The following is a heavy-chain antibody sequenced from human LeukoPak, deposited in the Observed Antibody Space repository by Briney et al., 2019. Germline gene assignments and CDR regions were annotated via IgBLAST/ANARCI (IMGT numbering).Heavy chain of an antibody. D-gene: IGHD3-3*01. Sequence: GGSLRLSCAASGFTFSSYWMSWVRQAPGKGLEWVANIKQDGSEKYYVDSVKGRFTISRDNAKNSLYLQMNSPRAEDTAVYYCARVSYDFWSGYYFDYWGQGTLVTVSS. V-gene: IGHV3-7*01. J-gene: IGHJ4*02. CDR2: IKQDGSEK. CDR1: GFTFSSYW. CDR3: ARVSYDFWSGYYFDY.